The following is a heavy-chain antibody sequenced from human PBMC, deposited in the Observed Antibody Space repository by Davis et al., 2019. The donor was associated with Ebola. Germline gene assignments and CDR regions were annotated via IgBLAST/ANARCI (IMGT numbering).Heavy chain of an antibody. D-gene: IGHD1-26*01. V-gene: IGHV3-74*01. Sequence: GESLKISCAASGFTFSSYWMHWVRQAPGKGLVWVSRINSDGSSTSYADSVKGRFTISRDNAKNTLYLQMNSLRAEDTAVYYCARGSGSYGTYYYYGMDVWGQGTTVTVSS. J-gene: IGHJ6*02. CDR1: GFTFSSYW. CDR2: INSDGSST. CDR3: ARGSGSYGTYYYYGMDV.